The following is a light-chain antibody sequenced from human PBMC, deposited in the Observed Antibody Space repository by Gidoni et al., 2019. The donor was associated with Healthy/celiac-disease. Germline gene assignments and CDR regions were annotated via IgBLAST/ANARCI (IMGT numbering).Light chain of an antibody. Sequence: QSALTQPPSVSGSPGQSVTISCTGTSSDVGGYNYVSWYPQHPGKAPKLLIYDVSKRPSGVPDRFSGSKSGNTASLTISGLQAEDEADYYCCSYAGSYTCVVFGGGTKLTVL. CDR1: SSDVGGYNY. CDR2: DVS. J-gene: IGLJ2*01. CDR3: CSYAGSYTCVV. V-gene: IGLV2-11*01.